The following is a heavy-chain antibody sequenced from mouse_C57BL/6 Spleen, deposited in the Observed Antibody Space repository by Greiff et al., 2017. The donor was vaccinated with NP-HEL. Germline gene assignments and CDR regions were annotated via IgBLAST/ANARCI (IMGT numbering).Heavy chain of an antibody. Sequence: EVMLVESGGGLVQPKGSLKLSCAASGFSFNTYAMNWVRQAPGKGLEWVARIRSKSNNYATYYADSVKDRFTISRDDSESMLYLQMNNLKTEDTAMYYCVRSRTWDYFDYWGQGTTLTVSS. V-gene: IGHV10-1*01. CDR3: VRSRTWDYFDY. CDR2: IRSKSNNYAT. CDR1: GFSFNTYA. D-gene: IGHD4-1*01. J-gene: IGHJ2*01.